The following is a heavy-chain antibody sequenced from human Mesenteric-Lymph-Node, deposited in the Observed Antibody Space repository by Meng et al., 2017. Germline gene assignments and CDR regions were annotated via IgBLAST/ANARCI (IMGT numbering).Heavy chain of an antibody. CDR1: GFSFSSHG. CDR2: IRFDGSHQ. Sequence: GGSLRLSCAASGFSFSSHGMHWVRQAPGKGLEWLAVIRFDGSHQYYADSVRGRVTISRDNSKNTLYLQMNSLRGEDTAVYYCARDRGSTVYEIDYWGQGTLVTVSS. D-gene: IGHD3-22*01. CDR3: ARDRGSTVYEIDY. J-gene: IGHJ4*02. V-gene: IGHV3-33*01.